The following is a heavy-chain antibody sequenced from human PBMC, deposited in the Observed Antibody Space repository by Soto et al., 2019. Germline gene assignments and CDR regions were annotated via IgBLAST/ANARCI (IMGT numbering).Heavy chain of an antibody. CDR3: AREETAWPLAYGLDV. J-gene: IGHJ6*02. Sequence: GALRLSCAASGFTFNNYAMSWVRQAPGKGLEWVSSIGTRSDVYYADSVKGRFTISRDNAKNSMALQMNSLRAEDTGVYYCAREETAWPLAYGLDVWGQGTTVTVSS. CDR1: GFTFNNYA. D-gene: IGHD2-21*02. V-gene: IGHV3-21*01. CDR2: IGTRSDV.